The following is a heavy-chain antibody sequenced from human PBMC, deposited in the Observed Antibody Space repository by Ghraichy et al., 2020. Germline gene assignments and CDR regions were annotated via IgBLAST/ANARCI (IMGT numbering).Heavy chain of an antibody. CDR3: ARVSYVVLSDAIQGPRDYYGMDV. Sequence: GGSLRLSCAASGFTFSSYWMHWVRQGPGKGLVWVSRINSDGSSRSYADSVKGRFTISRDNAKNTRYVQMNSLRAEDTAVYYCARVSYVVLSDAIQGPRDYYGMDVWGQGTTVTVSS. J-gene: IGHJ6*02. V-gene: IGHV3-74*01. CDR2: INSDGSSR. CDR1: GFTFSSYW. D-gene: IGHD2-2*02.